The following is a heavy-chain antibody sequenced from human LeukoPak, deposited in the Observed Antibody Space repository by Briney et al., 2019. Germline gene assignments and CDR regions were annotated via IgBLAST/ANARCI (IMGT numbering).Heavy chain of an antibody. D-gene: IGHD3-3*01. V-gene: IGHV1-2*02. CDR2: INPNSGGT. Sequence: ASVKVSFKASGYTFTGYYMHWVRQAPGQGLEWMGWINPNSGGTNYAQKFQGRVTMTRDTSISTAYMELSRLRSDDTAVYYCARDLARFLEWPHYYMDVWGKGTTVTVSS. CDR3: ARDLARFLEWPHYYMDV. CDR1: GYTFTGYY. J-gene: IGHJ6*03.